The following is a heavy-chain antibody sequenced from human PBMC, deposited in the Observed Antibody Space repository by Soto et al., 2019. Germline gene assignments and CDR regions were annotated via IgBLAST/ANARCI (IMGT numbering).Heavy chain of an antibody. CDR2: INAAGDT. V-gene: IGHV3-13*01. D-gene: IGHD3-3*01. Sequence: TFSDYDLHWVRQATGEGLQWVANINAAGDTYYPVSVKGRFTITRENARNSVYLQINSLRVDDTAVYYCTRTADFTSAFDIWGQGTVVTVSS. CDR3: TRTADFTSAFDI. J-gene: IGHJ3*02. CDR1: TFSDYD.